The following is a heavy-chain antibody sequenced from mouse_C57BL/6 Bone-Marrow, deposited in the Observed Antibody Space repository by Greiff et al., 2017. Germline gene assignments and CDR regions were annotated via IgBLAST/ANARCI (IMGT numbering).Heavy chain of an antibody. V-gene: IGHV1-64*01. D-gene: IGHD2-3*01. CDR2: IHPNSGST. Sequence: VQLQQPGAELVKPGASVKLSCKASGYTFTSYWMHWVKQRPGQGLEWIGMIHPNSGSTNYNEKFKSKATLTVDKSSSTAYMQLSSLTSEDSAVYFCARDLYDGYYDAMDYWGQGTSVTVSS. CDR3: ARDLYDGYYDAMDY. CDR1: GYTFTSYW. J-gene: IGHJ4*01.